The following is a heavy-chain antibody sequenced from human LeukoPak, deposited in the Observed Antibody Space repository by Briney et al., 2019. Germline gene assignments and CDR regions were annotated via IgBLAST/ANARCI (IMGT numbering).Heavy chain of an antibody. D-gene: IGHD7-27*01. CDR2: ISGSGGST. Sequence: PGGSLRLSCAASGFTFSSYAMSWVRQAPGKGLEWVSAISGSGGSTYYADSVKGRFTISRGNSKNTLYLQMNSLRAEDTAVYYCARLGIPYYYMDVWGKGTTVTVSS. V-gene: IGHV3-23*01. J-gene: IGHJ6*03. CDR1: GFTFSSYA. CDR3: ARLGIPYYYMDV.